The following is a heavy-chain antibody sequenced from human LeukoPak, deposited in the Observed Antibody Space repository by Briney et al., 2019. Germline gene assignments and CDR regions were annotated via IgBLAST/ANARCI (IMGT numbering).Heavy chain of an antibody. CDR2: ISSSSSTI. D-gene: IGHD3-9*01. J-gene: IGHJ4*02. CDR3: ARPYYDILTGYLWFDY. CDR1: GFTFSSNA. Sequence: QPGGSLRLSCAASGFTFSSNAMNWVRQAPGKGLEWVSYISSSSSTIYYADSVKGRFTISRDNAKNSLYLQMNSLRDEDTAVYYCARPYYDILTGYLWFDYWGQGTLVTVSS. V-gene: IGHV3-48*02.